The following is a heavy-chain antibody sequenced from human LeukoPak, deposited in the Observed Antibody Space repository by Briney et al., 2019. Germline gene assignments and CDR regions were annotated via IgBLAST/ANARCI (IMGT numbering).Heavy chain of an antibody. CDR1: GFTFSSYA. CDR2: ISGSGGST. V-gene: IGHV3-23*01. Sequence: GGSLRLSCAASGFTFSSYAMSWVRQAPGKGLEWVSAISGSGGSTYYADSVKGRFTISRGSSKNTLDLLVNSLRAEDTAVYYCAAMGPIFWTAYWGQGTLVTVSS. CDR3: AAMGPIFWTAY. J-gene: IGHJ4*02. D-gene: IGHD3-9*01.